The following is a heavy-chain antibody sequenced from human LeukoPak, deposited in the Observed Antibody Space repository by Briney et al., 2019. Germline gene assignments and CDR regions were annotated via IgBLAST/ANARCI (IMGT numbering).Heavy chain of an antibody. Sequence: SETLSLTCTVSGDSISSSSYYWGWLRQPPGKGLEWIGSIYYSGSTYYNPSLKSRVTISVNTSKNQYSLKLSSVTAADTAVYYCASRGRGGATPYFDYWGQGTLVTVSS. J-gene: IGHJ4*02. D-gene: IGHD1-26*01. V-gene: IGHV4-39*07. CDR3: ASRGRGGATPYFDY. CDR1: GDSISSSSYY. CDR2: IYYSGST.